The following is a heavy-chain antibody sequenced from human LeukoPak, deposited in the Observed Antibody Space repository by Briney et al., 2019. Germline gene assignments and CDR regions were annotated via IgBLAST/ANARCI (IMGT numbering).Heavy chain of an antibody. CDR1: GDSISSYY. D-gene: IGHD3-3*01. CDR3: ARDVGITIFGVADDAFDI. J-gene: IGHJ3*02. CDR2: IYYSGST. Sequence: SETLSLTCTVSGDSISSYYWSWIRQPPVEGLEWIGYIYYSGSTNYNPSLKSRVTISVDTSKNQFSLKLSSVTAADTAVYYCARDVGITIFGVADDAFDIWGQGTMVTVSS. V-gene: IGHV4-59*01.